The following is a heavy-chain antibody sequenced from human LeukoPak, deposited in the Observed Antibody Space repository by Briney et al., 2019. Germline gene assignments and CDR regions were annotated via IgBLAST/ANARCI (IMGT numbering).Heavy chain of an antibody. CDR2: ISSSSSYI. J-gene: IGHJ4*02. Sequence: GGSLRLSCAASGFTFSSYSMIWVRQAPGKGLEWVSSISSSSSYIYYADSVKGRFTISRDNAKNSLYLQMNSLRAEDTAVYYCARGEKGGDYGNYWGQGTLVTVSS. V-gene: IGHV3-21*01. D-gene: IGHD4-17*01. CDR1: GFTFSSYS. CDR3: ARGEKGGDYGNY.